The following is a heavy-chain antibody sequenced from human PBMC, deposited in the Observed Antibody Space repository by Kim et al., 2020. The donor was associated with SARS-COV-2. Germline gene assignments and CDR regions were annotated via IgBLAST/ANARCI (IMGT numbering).Heavy chain of an antibody. D-gene: IGHD3-10*01. V-gene: IGHV3-30*18. CDR1: GFTFSTYG. Sequence: GGSLRLSCAASGFTFSTYGMHWVRQAPGKGLEWVAVISYDGSNKYYADSVKGRFTISRDNSKNTLYLQMNSLRAEDTAVYYCAKERSILWIGESYSADY. CDR2: ISYDGSNK. CDR3: AKERSILWIGESYSADY. J-gene: IGHJ4*01.